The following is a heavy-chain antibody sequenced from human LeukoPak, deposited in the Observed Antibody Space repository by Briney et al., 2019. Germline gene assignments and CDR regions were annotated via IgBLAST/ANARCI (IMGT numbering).Heavy chain of an antibody. CDR2: ISHDGSNK. D-gene: IGHD6-6*01. CDR1: GFTFSSYA. V-gene: IGHV3-30-3*01. Sequence: GRSLRLSCSASGFTFSSYAMHWVRQAPGKGLEWVTVISHDGSNKYYADSVKGRFTISRDNSKNTVYLQMNSLRGEDTAVYYCARDQGSSSIAAFGVFDPWGQGTLVTVSS. CDR3: ARDQGSSSIAAFGVFDP. J-gene: IGHJ5*02.